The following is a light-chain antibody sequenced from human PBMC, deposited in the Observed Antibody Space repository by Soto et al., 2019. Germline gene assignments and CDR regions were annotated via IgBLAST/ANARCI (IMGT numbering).Light chain of an antibody. V-gene: IGKV3-15*01. CDR2: GAS. Sequence: EIVMPQAPATLSVSPGERATLSCRASQSVSSNLAWYQQKPGQAPRLLIFGASTRATGIPARFSGSGSGTEFTLTISSLQSEDCAVYYCQQYNNWPPLTFGGWTKVDIK. CDR1: QSVSSN. J-gene: IGKJ4*01. CDR3: QQYNNWPPLT.